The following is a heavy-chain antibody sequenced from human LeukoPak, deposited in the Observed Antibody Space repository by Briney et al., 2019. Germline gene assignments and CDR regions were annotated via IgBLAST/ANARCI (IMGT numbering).Heavy chain of an antibody. CDR2: IYPGDSDT. Sequence: GESLKISCKGSGYSFTSYWIGWVRQLPGKGLEWMGIIYPGDSDTRYSPSFQGQVTISADKSINTAYLRWSSLKASDTAMYYCARPPILYSGSYLYGSSDAFDIWGQGTMVTVSP. CDR3: ARPPILYSGSYLYGSSDAFDI. J-gene: IGHJ3*02. V-gene: IGHV5-51*01. CDR1: GYSFTSYW. D-gene: IGHD1-26*01.